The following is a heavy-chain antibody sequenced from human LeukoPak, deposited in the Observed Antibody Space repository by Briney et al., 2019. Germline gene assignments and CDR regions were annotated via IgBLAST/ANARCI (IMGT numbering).Heavy chain of an antibody. V-gene: IGHV3-20*04. D-gene: IGHD1-26*01. CDR1: GYTFDDYG. CDR2: ISWNGGST. Sequence: GTLRLTCAASGYTFDDYGMTWDRQGPGQGLEWVPGISWNGGSTGYADSVEGRFTISRDNAKKSLYLRMNSLRAEDTALYYCAGDVGSSIVGDWFDPWGQGTLVTVSS. CDR3: AGDVGSSIVGDWFDP. J-gene: IGHJ5*02.